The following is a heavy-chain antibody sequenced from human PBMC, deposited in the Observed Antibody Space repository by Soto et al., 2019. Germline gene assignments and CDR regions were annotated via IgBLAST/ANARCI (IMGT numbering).Heavy chain of an antibody. CDR2: IYWTDDK. J-gene: IGHJ4*02. V-gene: IGHV2-5*01. D-gene: IGHD6-19*01. CDR1: GFPLTTSGVG. Sequence: QITLKESGPTLVKPTQTLTLTCSFSGFPLTTSGVGVAWIRQPPVKALEWLALIYWTDDKRYSPSLKNRLTITKDTSKNQVVLTMTDMDPVDTATYYCAHLSDAETVTGTGLDSWGQGALVTVSS. CDR3: AHLSDAETVTGTGLDS.